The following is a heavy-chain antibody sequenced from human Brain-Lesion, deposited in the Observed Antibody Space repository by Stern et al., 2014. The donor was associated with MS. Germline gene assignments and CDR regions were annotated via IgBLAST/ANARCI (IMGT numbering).Heavy chain of an antibody. D-gene: IGHD6-6*01. CDR1: GYRFTSNW. CDR3: ARRGDSSSSGFDY. J-gene: IGHJ4*02. Sequence: VQLVQSGAEVKKPGESLKISCKGSGYRFTSNWIGWVRQMPGKGLEWVGIIWHGDSDTRYSPSFQGQVTISADNSISTAYLQWSSLQASDTAMYYCARRGDSSSSGFDYWGQGTLVIVSS. CDR2: IWHGDSDT. V-gene: IGHV5-51*01.